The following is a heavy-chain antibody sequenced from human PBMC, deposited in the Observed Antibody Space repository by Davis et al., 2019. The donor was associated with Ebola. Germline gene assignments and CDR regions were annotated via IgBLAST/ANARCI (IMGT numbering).Heavy chain of an antibody. CDR3: TTDLSYAYFDAY. CDR1: GFTFTTAY. Sequence: GESLKISCAASGFTFTTAYMTWVRQAPGKGLEWVGRIHSKVEGGTRQYAAPVKDRFIISRDETTNTLYLQMNSLKAEDTGIYYCTTDLSYAYFDAYWGQGTLVTVSS. CDR2: IHSKVEGGTR. J-gene: IGHJ1*01. V-gene: IGHV3-15*07. D-gene: IGHD3-16*01.